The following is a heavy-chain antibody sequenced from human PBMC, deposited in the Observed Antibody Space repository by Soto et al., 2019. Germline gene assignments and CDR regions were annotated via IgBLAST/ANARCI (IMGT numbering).Heavy chain of an antibody. D-gene: IGHD3-3*01. CDR2: IYHSGNT. V-gene: IGHV4-4*02. CDR1: GDSISSSNW. J-gene: IGHJ6*02. Sequence: SGTLSLTCSVSGDSISSSNWWSWIRQPPGKGLEWIGEIYHSGNTKYNPSLKSRVTISVDKSKNQFSLKLNSVTAADTAVYYCARENDFWSGPNGLDVWGQGTTVTVSS. CDR3: ARENDFWSGPNGLDV.